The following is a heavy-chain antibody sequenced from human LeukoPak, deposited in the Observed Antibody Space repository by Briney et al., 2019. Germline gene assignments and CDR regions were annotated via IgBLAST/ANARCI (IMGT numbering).Heavy chain of an antibody. CDR2: ISGSDGST. Sequence: PGGSLRLSCAASGFTFSSFAMTWVRQAPGKGLEWVSSISGSDGSTYYADSVKGRFTISRDNSKNTLYLQMNSLRAEDTAVYYCARAGVGYFDWYHFGYWGQGTLVAVSS. J-gene: IGHJ4*02. CDR3: ARAGVGYFDWYHFGY. D-gene: IGHD3-9*01. CDR1: GFTFSSFA. V-gene: IGHV3-23*01.